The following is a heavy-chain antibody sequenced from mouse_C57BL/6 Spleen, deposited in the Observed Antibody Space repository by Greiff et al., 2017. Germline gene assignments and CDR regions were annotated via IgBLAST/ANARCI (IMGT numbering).Heavy chain of an antibody. D-gene: IGHD2-2*01. J-gene: IGHJ4*01. V-gene: IGHV1-52*01. CDR2: IDPSDSET. Sequence: QVQLQQPGAELVRPGSSVKLSCKASGYTFTSYWMHWVKQRPIQGLEWIGNIDPSDSETHYNQKFKDKATLPVDNSSSTAYMQLSSLTSEDSAVYYCAISGYYGYYYAMDYGGQGTSVTVSS. CDR1: GYTFTSYW. CDR3: AISGYYGYYYAMDY.